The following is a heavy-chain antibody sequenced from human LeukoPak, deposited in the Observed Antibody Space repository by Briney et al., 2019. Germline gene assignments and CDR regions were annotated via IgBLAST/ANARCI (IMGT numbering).Heavy chain of an antibody. J-gene: IGHJ4*02. V-gene: IGHV3-30-3*01. CDR2: ISYDGSNK. Sequence: PGGSLRLSCAASGFTFSSYAMHWVRQAPGKGLEWVAVISYDGSNKYYADSVKGRFTISRDNAKNSLYLQMNSLRDEDTAVYYCARDRTQYYDFWSGSDYWGQGTLVTVSS. CDR1: GFTFSSYA. CDR3: ARDRTQYYDFWSGSDY. D-gene: IGHD3-3*01.